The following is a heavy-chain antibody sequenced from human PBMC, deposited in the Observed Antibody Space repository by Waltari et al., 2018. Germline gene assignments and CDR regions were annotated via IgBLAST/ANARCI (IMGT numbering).Heavy chain of an antibody. V-gene: IGHV1-69*01. CDR2: IIPVFNTP. J-gene: IGHJ4*02. Sequence: AQLVQSGAELKKPGSSVKVPCKASGGPFSTSSLHWVRQAPAQGLEWLGGIIPVFNTPKSAQKFQDRVTITADESTNTAYMELSSLTSEETAVYYCARGFSDGTGYYYHYFHFWGQGTLVTVSS. CDR1: GGPFSTSS. D-gene: IGHD3-22*01. CDR3: ARGFSDGTGYYYHYFHF.